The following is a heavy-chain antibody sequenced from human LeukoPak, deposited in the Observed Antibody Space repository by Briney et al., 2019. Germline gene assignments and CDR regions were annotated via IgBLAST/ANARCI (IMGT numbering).Heavy chain of an antibody. CDR3: ARDRVVVVPAATYHYFDY. J-gene: IGHJ4*02. Sequence: GGSLRLSCAASGFTFSSYSMNWVRQAPGKGLEWVSSISSSSSYIYYADSVKGRFTISRDNAKNSLYLQMNSLRAEDTAVYYCARDRVVVVPAATYHYFDYWGQGTLVTVSS. V-gene: IGHV3-21*01. CDR2: ISSSSSYI. CDR1: GFTFSSYS. D-gene: IGHD2-2*01.